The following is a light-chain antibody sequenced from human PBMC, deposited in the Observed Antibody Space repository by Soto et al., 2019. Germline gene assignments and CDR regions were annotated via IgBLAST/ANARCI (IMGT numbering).Light chain of an antibody. V-gene: IGKV3-20*01. CDR1: QSVSRNS. CDR3: QQYGTSPPT. CDR2: GAS. Sequence: EIVLTQSPGTLSLSPGERATLSCRASQSVSRNSLAWYQQKPGQAPRLLIYGASSRATVIPDRFSGSGSGTDFTLIVSRLEPEDFAVYFCQQYGTSPPTFGPGTKVDIK. J-gene: IGKJ3*01.